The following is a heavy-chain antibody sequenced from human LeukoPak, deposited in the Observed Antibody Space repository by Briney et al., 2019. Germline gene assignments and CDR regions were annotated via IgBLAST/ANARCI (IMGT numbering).Heavy chain of an antibody. Sequence: PGGSLRLSCAASGFTFSSYGMHWIRQAPGKGLEWVAIISYDGNNRYYADSVKGRFTISRDNSKNTLYLQMNSLRPEDTAVYYCARFPGSGSYFVDYYYGMDVWGQGTTVTVSS. CDR1: GFTFSSYG. CDR2: ISYDGNNR. J-gene: IGHJ6*02. CDR3: ARFPGSGSYFVDYYYGMDV. D-gene: IGHD3-10*01. V-gene: IGHV3-30*03.